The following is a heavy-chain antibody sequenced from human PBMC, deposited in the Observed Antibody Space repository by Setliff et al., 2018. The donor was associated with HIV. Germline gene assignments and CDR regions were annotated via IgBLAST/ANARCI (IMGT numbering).Heavy chain of an antibody. CDR2: ISTYNSNT. Sequence: GASVKVSCKASGYTFTSYGITWVRQAPGQGLEWMGWISTYNSNTHYAQKLQGRVTMTTDTSTSTAYMELRSLRSDDTAMYYCARKYTGGPLDYWGQGTLVTVSS. D-gene: IGHD6-19*01. V-gene: IGHV1-18*01. CDR3: ARKYTGGPLDY. J-gene: IGHJ4*02. CDR1: GYTFTSYG.